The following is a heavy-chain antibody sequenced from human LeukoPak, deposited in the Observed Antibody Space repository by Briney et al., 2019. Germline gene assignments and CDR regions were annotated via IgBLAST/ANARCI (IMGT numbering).Heavy chain of an antibody. V-gene: IGHV3-21*04. J-gene: IGHJ4*02. D-gene: IGHD2-2*01. CDR3: AKGYCISTSCSFDS. Sequence: PGGSLRLSCAASGYTFSSYSMNWVRQAPGKGLEWVSSISSSSSYIYYADSVKGRFTISRDNAKNSLYLQMNSLRAVDTALYYCAKGYCISTSCSFDSWGQGTLVTVSS. CDR1: GYTFSSYS. CDR2: ISSSSSYI.